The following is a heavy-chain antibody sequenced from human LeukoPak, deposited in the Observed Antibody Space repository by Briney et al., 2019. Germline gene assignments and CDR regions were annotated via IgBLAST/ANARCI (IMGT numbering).Heavy chain of an antibody. D-gene: IGHD3-10*01. Sequence: GGSLRLSCAASGFTFSTYAMGWVRQTPGKGLEWVSSIIISGGGTYYADSVKGRFTISRDNSKNTLYLQMNSLRAEDTAVYYCAKGSNYGFGYYFDYWGQGTLVTVSS. CDR1: GFTFSTYA. V-gene: IGHV3-23*01. J-gene: IGHJ4*02. CDR2: IIISGGGT. CDR3: AKGSNYGFGYYFDY.